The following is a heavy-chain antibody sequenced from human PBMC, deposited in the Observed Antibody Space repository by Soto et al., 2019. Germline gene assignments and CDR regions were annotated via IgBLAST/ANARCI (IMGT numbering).Heavy chain of an antibody. CDR3: ARDHGYYDFWSGYYYFDY. CDR1: GGTFSSYT. CDR2: IIPILGIA. D-gene: IGHD3-3*01. V-gene: IGHV1-69*04. J-gene: IGHJ4*02. Sequence: ASVKVSCKASGGTFSSYTISWVRQAPGQGLEWMGRIIPILGIANYAQKFQGRVTITADKSTSTAYMELSSLRSEDTAVYYCARDHGYYDFWSGYYYFDYWGQGTLVTVSS.